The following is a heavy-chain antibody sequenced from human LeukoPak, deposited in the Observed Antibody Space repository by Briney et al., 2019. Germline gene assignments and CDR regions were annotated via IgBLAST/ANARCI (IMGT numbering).Heavy chain of an antibody. CDR2: IWYDGSNK. CDR3: ATNKIGTTGQSFDY. J-gene: IGHJ4*02. V-gene: IGHV3-33*01. Sequence: PGGSLRLSCAASGFTFSRYGMHWVRQAPGKGLEWVAVIWYDGSNKDYADSEKGRFAISRDNSKNTLYLQMNSLRAEDTAVYYCATNKIGTTGQSFDYWGQGTLVTVSS. D-gene: IGHD1-1*01. CDR1: GFTFSRYG.